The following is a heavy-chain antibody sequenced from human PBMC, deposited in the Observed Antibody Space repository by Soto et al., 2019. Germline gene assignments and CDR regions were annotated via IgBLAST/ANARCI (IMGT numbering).Heavy chain of an antibody. CDR3: ARDRRDGGMFAY. D-gene: IGHD3-16*01. V-gene: IGHV4-30-2*01. CDR2: IYYTGGT. CDR1: GHSISSGGYS. Sequence: QLQLQESVSGLVKPSQTLSLTSAVSGHSISSGGYSWKWIRQPPGKGLERIGYIYYTGGTSYEPSIQRRVTISVDTSQNQFSLRPNSATAADTAVDYCARDRRDGGMFAYWGQGTVVTVSS. J-gene: IGHJ4*02.